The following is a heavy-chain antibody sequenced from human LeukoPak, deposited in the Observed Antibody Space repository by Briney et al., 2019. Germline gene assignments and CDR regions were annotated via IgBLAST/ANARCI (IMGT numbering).Heavy chain of an antibody. D-gene: IGHD3-22*01. CDR2: IYHSGST. CDR1: GYSISSGYY. Sequence: TSETLSLTCTVSGYSISSGYYWDWIRQPPGKGLEWIGSIYHSGSTYYNPSLKRRVTISVDTSKNQFSLKLSSVTAADTAVYYCARGGNYYDSSGPDDSWGQGTLVTVSS. V-gene: IGHV4-38-2*02. CDR3: ARGGNYYDSSGPDDS. J-gene: IGHJ4*02.